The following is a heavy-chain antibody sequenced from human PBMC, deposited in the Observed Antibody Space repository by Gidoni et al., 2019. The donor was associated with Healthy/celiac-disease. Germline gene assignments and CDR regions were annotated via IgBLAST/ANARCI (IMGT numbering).Heavy chain of an antibody. D-gene: IGHD1-26*01. CDR2: IWYDGSNK. CDR3: ARDVKMGRTIDY. Sequence: QVQLVESVGGVVQPGRSLRLSCAAPGFTFSSYGMHWVRQAPGKGLGGVAVIWYDGSNKYYADSVEGRFTISRDNSKNALYLQMNSRRDEDTAVYYCARDVKMGRTIDYWGQGTLVTVSS. CDR1: GFTFSSYG. V-gene: IGHV3-33*01. J-gene: IGHJ4*02.